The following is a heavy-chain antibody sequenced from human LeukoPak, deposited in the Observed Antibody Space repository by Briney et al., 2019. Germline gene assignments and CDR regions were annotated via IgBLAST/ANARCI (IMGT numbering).Heavy chain of an antibody. CDR2: IGGSGVRT. J-gene: IGHJ4*02. CDR1: GFTFTTYG. V-gene: IGHV3-23*01. Sequence: SGGTLRLSCSASGFTFTTYGMNWVRQAPGKGLEWVSGIGGSGVRTYYADSVKGRFTISRDNSKNTLYLQMNSLRAEDTAVYYCAKRIQSAMATGYWGQGTLVTVSS. D-gene: IGHD5-18*01. CDR3: AKRIQSAMATGY.